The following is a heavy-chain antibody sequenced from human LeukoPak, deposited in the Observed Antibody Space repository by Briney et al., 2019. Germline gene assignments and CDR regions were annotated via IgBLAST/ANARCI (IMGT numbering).Heavy chain of an antibody. V-gene: IGHV4-4*09. CDR1: GGSISSYY. D-gene: IGHD1-26*01. CDR2: IYTSGCT. J-gene: IGHJ4*02. CDR3: ARQIVGATEFDY. Sequence: SETLSLTCTVSGGSISSYYWSWIRQPPGKGLEWIGYIYTSGCTNYNPSLKSRVTISVDTSKNQFSLKLSSVTAADTAVYYCARQIVGATEFDYWGQGTLVTVSS.